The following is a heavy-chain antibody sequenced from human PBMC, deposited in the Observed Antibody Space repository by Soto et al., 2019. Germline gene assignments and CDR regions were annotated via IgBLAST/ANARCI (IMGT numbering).Heavy chain of an antibody. Sequence: QPGGSLRLSCAATGFTFSSQSMHWVRQAPGKGLEWVSYISSSSSTIYYADSVKGRFTISRDNAKNSLYLQMNSLRDEDTAVYYCATSTTLFGVYWFAPWGQGTLVTVSS. V-gene: IGHV3-48*02. J-gene: IGHJ5*02. CDR1: GFTFSSQS. D-gene: IGHD3-3*01. CDR2: ISSSSSTI. CDR3: ATSTTLFGVYWFAP.